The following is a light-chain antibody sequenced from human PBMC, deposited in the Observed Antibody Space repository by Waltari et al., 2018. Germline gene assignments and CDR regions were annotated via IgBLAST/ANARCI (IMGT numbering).Light chain of an antibody. J-gene: IGKJ4*01. CDR2: WAS. CDR1: QSVLHSSNNRNY. Sequence: DIVMTQSPDSLAVSLGERATINCKSSQSVLHSSNNRNYLAWYQQKSGQPPKLLISWASTRESGVPDRFSGSGSTTDFTLTISSLQAEDVAVYYCQQYYSTPPTFGGGTKVEIK. V-gene: IGKV4-1*01. CDR3: QQYYSTPPT.